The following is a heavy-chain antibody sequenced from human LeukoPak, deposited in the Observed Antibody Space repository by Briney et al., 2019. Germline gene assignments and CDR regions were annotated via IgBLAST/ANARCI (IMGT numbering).Heavy chain of an antibody. CDR3: ARKMAMDV. CDR2: MNPNSGNT. D-gene: IGHD2-8*01. Sequence: ASVKVSCKASGYTFTTYDINWVRQATGQGLEWMGWMNPNSGNTGYSQKFQGRVTMTRDTSISTAYMELGSLTSEDTAVYFCARKMAMDVWGLGTTVTVSS. CDR1: GYTFTTYD. V-gene: IGHV1-8*02. J-gene: IGHJ6*02.